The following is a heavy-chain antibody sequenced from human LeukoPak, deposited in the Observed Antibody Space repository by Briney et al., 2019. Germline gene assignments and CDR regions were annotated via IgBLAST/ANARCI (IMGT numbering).Heavy chain of an antibody. CDR2: ISYDGSNK. Sequence: SCKASGYTFTSYAMHWVRQAPGKGLEWVAVISYDGSNKYYADSVKGRFTISRDKSKNTLYLQMNSLRAEDTAVYYCARSSSSWWYYFDYWGQGTLVTVSS. J-gene: IGHJ4*02. CDR3: ARSSSSWWYYFDY. CDR1: GYTFTSYA. D-gene: IGHD6-13*01. V-gene: IGHV3-30-3*01.